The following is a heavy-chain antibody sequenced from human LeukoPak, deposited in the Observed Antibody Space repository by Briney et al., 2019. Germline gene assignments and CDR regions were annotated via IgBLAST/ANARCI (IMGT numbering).Heavy chain of an antibody. CDR3: ARDSDYDILTGYYTCWFDP. V-gene: IGHV3-21*01. D-gene: IGHD3-9*01. CDR1: GFTFSSYA. CDR2: ISSSSSYI. J-gene: IGHJ5*02. Sequence: PGGSLRLSCAASGFTFSSYAMSWVRQAPGKGLEWVSSISSSSSYIYYADSVKGRFTISRDNAKNSLYLQMNSLRAEDTAVYYCARDSDYDILTGYYTCWFDPWGQGTLVTVSS.